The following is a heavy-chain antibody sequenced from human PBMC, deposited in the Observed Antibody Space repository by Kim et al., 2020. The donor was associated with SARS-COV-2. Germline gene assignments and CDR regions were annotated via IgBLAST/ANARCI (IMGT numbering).Heavy chain of an antibody. V-gene: IGHV4-34*01. CDR3: ARGIRGWRGSFDY. Sequence: SDPSLKGRVTISVDTSKNQFSLGLSSVTAADTAVYYCARGIRGWRGSFDYWGQGTLVTVSS. D-gene: IGHD2-15*01. J-gene: IGHJ4*02.